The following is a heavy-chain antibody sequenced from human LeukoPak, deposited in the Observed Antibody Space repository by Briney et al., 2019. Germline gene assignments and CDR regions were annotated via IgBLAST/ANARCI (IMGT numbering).Heavy chain of an antibody. CDR3: ARLEDVRVSMVPGLMMTPPYFDP. J-gene: IGHJ5*02. D-gene: IGHD3-10*01. V-gene: IGHV4-61*01. Sequence: SETLSLTCTVSGASITTDSYYWSWIRQPPEKGLEWIGYIYHSGSTSYNPSLKGRVTISVDTSKNQFSLKLSSVTAADTAVYYCARLEDVRVSMVPGLMMTPPYFDPWGQGTLVTVPS. CDR2: IYHSGST. CDR1: GASITTDSYY.